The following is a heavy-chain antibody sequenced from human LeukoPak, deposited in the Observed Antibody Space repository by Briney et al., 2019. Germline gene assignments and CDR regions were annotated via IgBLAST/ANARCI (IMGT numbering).Heavy chain of an antibody. CDR3: AREALDEGYCTNGVCYFDY. Sequence: ASVKVSCKASGGTFSSYAISWVRQAPGQGLEWMGGIIPIFGTANYAQKFQGRVTITTDESTSTAYMELSSLRSEDTAVYYCAREALDEGYCTNGVCYFDYWGQGTLVTVSS. CDR1: GGTFSSYA. V-gene: IGHV1-69*05. J-gene: IGHJ4*02. CDR2: IIPIFGTA. D-gene: IGHD2-8*01.